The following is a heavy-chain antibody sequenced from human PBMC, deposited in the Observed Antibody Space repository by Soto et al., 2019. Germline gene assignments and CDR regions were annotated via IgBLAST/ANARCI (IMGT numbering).Heavy chain of an antibody. V-gene: IGHV3-7*04. CDR3: ARGDYHDSSGPFSDAFDI. J-gene: IGHJ3*02. CDR2: IKQDGSEK. CDR1: GFTFSSYW. D-gene: IGHD3-22*01. Sequence: EVQLVESGGGLVQPGGSPRLSCAASGFTFSSYWMSWVRQTPGKGLEWVANIKQDGSEKWYVDSVKGRFTISRDNAKKSLYLQMNSLRVEDTAVYYCARGDYHDSSGPFSDAFDIWGQGTMVTVSS.